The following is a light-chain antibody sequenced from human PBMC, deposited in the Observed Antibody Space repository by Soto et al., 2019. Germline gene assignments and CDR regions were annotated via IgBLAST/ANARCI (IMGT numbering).Light chain of an antibody. Sequence: DIQMTQSPSSLSASVGDRVTITFRASQTISSYLNWYQQKPGKAPKLLIYAASSLQSGVPSRFSGSGSGIDFTLTISSLQPEDFAIYYCQQSYNTPQYTFGQGTRLEIK. V-gene: IGKV1-39*01. J-gene: IGKJ5*01. CDR1: QTISSY. CDR2: AAS. CDR3: QQSYNTPQYT.